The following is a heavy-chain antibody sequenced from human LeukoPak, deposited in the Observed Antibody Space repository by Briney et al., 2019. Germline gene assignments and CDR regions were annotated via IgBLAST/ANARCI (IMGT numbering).Heavy chain of an antibody. CDR1: GGSISSGGYY. D-gene: IGHD6-6*01. V-gene: IGHV4-31*03. CDR2: IYYSGST. CDR3: ARALYSSSSGRWFDP. J-gene: IGHJ5*02. Sequence: SQTLSLTCTVSGGSISSGGYYWSWTRQHPGKGLEWIGYIYYSGSTYYNPSLKSRVTISVDTSKNQFSLKLSSVTAADTAVYYCARALYSSSSGRWFDPWGQGTLVTVSS.